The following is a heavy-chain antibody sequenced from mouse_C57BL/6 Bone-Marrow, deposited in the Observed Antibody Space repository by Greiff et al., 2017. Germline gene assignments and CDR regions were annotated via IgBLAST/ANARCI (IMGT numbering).Heavy chain of an antibody. V-gene: IGHV1-54*01. CDR1: GYSFTNYL. J-gene: IGHJ2*01. CDR2: INPGSGGT. CDR3: ARYYFDY. Sequence: VQLQQSGAELVRPGTSVKVSCKASGYSFTNYLIEWVKQRPGQGLEWIGVINPGSGGTNYNEKFKGKATLTADKSSSTAYMQLSSLTSEDSAVYFCARYYFDYWGQGTTLTVSS.